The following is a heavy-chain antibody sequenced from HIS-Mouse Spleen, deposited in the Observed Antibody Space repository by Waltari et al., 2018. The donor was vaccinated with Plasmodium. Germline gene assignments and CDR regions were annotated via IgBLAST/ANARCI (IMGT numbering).Heavy chain of an antibody. CDR1: GYSLSSGYY. V-gene: IGHV4-38-2*02. J-gene: IGHJ6*02. CDR2: IYHSGST. CDR3: ARVDYGSGDYYYYYGMDV. D-gene: IGHD3-10*01. Sequence: QVQLQESGPGLVKPSETLSLTCTVSGYSLSSGYYWGWTRTPPGKGLEWIGSIYHSGSTYYNPSLKSRVTISVDTSKNQFSLKLSSVTAADTAVYYCARVDYGSGDYYYYYGMDVWGQGTTVTVSS.